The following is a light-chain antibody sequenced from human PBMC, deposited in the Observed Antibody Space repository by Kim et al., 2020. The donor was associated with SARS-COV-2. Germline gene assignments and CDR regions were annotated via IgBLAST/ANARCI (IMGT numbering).Light chain of an antibody. Sequence: SITIACTGSSSDIGHANYVSWYQQYPGKAPKLMIFNVAQRPSGISNRFSGSKSGDTASLTISGLQAEDEADYYCSSYTTSASYVFGTGTKVTVL. V-gene: IGLV2-14*04. J-gene: IGLJ1*01. CDR3: SSYTTSASYV. CDR2: NVA. CDR1: SSDIGHANY.